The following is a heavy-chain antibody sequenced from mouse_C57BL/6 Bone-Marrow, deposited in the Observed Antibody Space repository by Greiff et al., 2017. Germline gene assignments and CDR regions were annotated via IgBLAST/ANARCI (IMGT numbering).Heavy chain of an antibody. D-gene: IGHD2-5*01. CDR2: IYPRSGNT. V-gene: IGHV1-81*01. CDR1: GYTFTSYG. Sequence: QVQLQQSGAELARPGASVKLSCKASGYTFTSYGISWVKQRTGQGLECIGEIYPRSGNTYYNEKFKGKATLTADKSSSTAYMGLRSLTSEDSAVYFCARKNYSNYDWYFDVWGTGTTVTVSS. CDR3: ARKNYSNYDWYFDV. J-gene: IGHJ1*03.